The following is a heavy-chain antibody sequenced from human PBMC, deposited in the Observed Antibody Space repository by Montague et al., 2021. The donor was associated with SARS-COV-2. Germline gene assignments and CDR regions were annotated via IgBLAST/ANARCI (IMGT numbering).Heavy chain of an antibody. J-gene: IGHJ6*02. Sequence: SETLSLTCAVYGGSFSGYYWSWIRQPPGKGLEWIGEINHSGSIDYNPSLKSRVTISVDTSKDQFSLKMTSVTAADTATYYCASGIYPSGSYYNRYYYGLNIWGPGTTVIVSS. CDR3: ASGIYPSGSYYNRYYYGLNI. CDR2: INHSGSI. CDR1: GGSFSGYY. V-gene: IGHV4-34*01. D-gene: IGHD3-10*01.